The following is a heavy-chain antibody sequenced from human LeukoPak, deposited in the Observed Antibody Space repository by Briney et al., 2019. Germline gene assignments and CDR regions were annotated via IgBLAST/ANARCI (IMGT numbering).Heavy chain of an antibody. V-gene: IGHV3-74*01. Sequence: PGGSLRLSCAASGFTFSSFWMHWVRQVPGKGLMWVSHIRGDGSSTYYADSVKGRFTISRDNSKNTLYLQMNSLRAEDTAVYYCARDSRDYYYYYGMDVWGQGTTVTVSS. CDR1: GFTFSSFW. CDR2: IRGDGSST. J-gene: IGHJ6*02. CDR3: ARDSRDYYYYYGMDV.